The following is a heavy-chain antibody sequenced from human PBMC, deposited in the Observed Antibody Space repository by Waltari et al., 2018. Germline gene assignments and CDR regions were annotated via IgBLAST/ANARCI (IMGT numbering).Heavy chain of an antibody. D-gene: IGHD2-21*01. CDR3: AKVAEIGYYYMDV. V-gene: IGHV3-30*18. CDR2: IASDGSNQ. CDR1: GFTFRNYG. J-gene: IGHJ6*03. Sequence: QVQLVESGGGVVQSGRSLRLSCAASGFTFRNYGVHCVRQAPGKGLEWVAVIASDGSNQYYADSVKGRFTISRDNSKNTLFLQMNSLRTEDTAVYYCAKVAEIGYYYMDVWGKGTTVTISS.